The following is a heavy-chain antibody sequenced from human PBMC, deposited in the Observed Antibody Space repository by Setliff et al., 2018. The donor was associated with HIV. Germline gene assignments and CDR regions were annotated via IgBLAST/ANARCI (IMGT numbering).Heavy chain of an antibody. CDR3: ARTTSLFPGIAAAQPWLYYHYMDV. J-gene: IGHJ6*03. CDR2: IYYSGST. D-gene: IGHD6-13*01. Sequence: PSETLSLTCTVSGGSINSDYWTWVRQPPGKGLEWIGSIYYSGSTNYNPSLNSRVTMSINTSKSQFSLKVTFVTAADTAVYFCARTTSLFPGIAAAQPWLYYHYMDVWGRGATVTVSS. CDR1: GGSINSDY. V-gene: IGHV4-59*08.